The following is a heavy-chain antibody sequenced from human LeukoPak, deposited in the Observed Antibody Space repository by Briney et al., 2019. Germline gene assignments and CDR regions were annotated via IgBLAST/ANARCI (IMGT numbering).Heavy chain of an antibody. CDR3: ARGLETAMPTGFDY. J-gene: IGHJ4*02. CDR1: GYSISSGDY. D-gene: IGHD5-18*01. CDR2: INHSGST. V-gene: IGHV4-38-2*01. Sequence: SETLSLTCAVSGYSISSGDYWGWIRQPPGKGLEWIGEINHSGSTNYNPSLKSRVTISVDTSKNQFSLKLSSVTAADTAVYYCARGLETAMPTGFDYWGQGTLVTVSS.